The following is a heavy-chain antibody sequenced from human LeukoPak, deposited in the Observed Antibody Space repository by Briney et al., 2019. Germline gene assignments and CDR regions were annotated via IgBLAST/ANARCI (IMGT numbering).Heavy chain of an antibody. D-gene: IGHD3-9*01. J-gene: IGHJ4*02. CDR2: IIPILGIA. CDR3: ARGRRYFDWLPYFDY. CDR1: GGTFSSYA. Sequence: SVKVPCKASGGTFSSYAISWVRQAPGQGLEWMGRIIPILGIANYAQKFQGRVTITADKSTSTAYMELSSLRSEDTAVYYCARGRRYFDWLPYFDYWGQGTLVTVSS. V-gene: IGHV1-69*04.